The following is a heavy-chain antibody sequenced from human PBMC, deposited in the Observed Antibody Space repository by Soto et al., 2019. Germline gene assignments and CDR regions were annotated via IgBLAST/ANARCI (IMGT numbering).Heavy chain of an antibody. CDR2: ISGSGGDT. CDR3: ARNLGGRWLVIGGWDY. V-gene: IGHV3-23*01. D-gene: IGHD6-19*01. Sequence: GGSLRLSCAASGFTFSSYAMTWVRQAPGKGLEWVSAISGSGGDTYYADSVKGRFTISRDNAKNSLYLQMNSLRAEDTAVYYCARNLGGRWLVIGGWDYWGQGTLVTVSS. J-gene: IGHJ4*02. CDR1: GFTFSSYA.